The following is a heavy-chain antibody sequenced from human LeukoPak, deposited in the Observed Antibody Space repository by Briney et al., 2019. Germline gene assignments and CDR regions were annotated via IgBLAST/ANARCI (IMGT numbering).Heavy chain of an antibody. D-gene: IGHD4/OR15-4a*01. J-gene: IGHJ4*02. CDR1: GGSISSYY. Sequence: SETLSLTCTVSGGSISSYYWSWIRQPPGKELEYIAYMHHSGVTNYNPSLKSRVTMSVDTSNNQLSLRLTSVTAADTAVYYCASILYGSNGFDYWGQGTLVTVSS. CDR3: ASILYGSNGFDY. V-gene: IGHV4-59*01. CDR2: MHHSGVT.